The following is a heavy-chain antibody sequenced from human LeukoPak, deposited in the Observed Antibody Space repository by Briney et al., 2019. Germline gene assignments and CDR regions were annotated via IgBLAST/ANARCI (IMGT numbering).Heavy chain of an antibody. CDR3: ASKNGDDFDY. D-gene: IGHD4-17*01. CDR1: GYTFTGYY. V-gene: IGHV1-2*02. J-gene: IGHJ4*02. Sequence: ASVKVSCKASGYTFTGYYMHWVRQAPGQGLEWMGWINPNSGGRNYAQKFQGRVTMNRDTSISTAYMELSRLRSDHTAVYYCASKNGDDFDYWGQGTLVTVAS. CDR2: INPNSGGR.